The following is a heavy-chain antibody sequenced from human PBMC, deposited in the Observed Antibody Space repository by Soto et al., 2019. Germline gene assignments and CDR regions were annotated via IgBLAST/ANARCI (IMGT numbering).Heavy chain of an antibody. Sequence: GASVKVSCKASGYTFTSYAMHWVRQAPGQRLEWMGWINAGNGNTKYSQKFQGRVTITRDTSASTAYMELSSLRSEDTAVYYCARDTWRGSSTSCPRDYWGQGTLVTVSS. V-gene: IGHV1-3*01. J-gene: IGHJ4*02. CDR1: GYTFTSYA. CDR3: ARDTWRGSSTSCPRDY. CDR2: INAGNGNT. D-gene: IGHD2-2*01.